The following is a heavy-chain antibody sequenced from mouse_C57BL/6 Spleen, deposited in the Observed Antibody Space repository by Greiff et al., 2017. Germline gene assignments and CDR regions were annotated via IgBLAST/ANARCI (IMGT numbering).Heavy chain of an antibody. D-gene: IGHD2-3*01. CDR2: IWSGGST. V-gene: IGHV2-2*01. Sequence: VMLVESGPGLVQPSQSLSITCTVSGFSLTSYGVHWVRQSPGKGLEWLGVIWSGGSTDDNAAFISRLSISKDNSKSQVFFKMNSLQADDTAIYXCARIYDGYFDYWGQGTTLTVSS. CDR3: ARIYDGYFDY. CDR1: GFSLTSYG. J-gene: IGHJ2*01.